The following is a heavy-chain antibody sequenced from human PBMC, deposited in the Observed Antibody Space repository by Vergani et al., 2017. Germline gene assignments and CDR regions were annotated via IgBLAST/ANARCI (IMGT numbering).Heavy chain of an antibody. V-gene: IGHV4-39*01. Sequence: QLQLQESGPGLVKPSETLSLTCTVSGGSITYGAFYWGWIRQSPGKGLEWIGSIYYSENKFYNPSLESRVTLSIDTTENQFSLKLKSVTAADTAVYYCARCFRDEGMIYGGTVENWFDPWGQGTLVTVSS. CDR1: GGSITYGAFY. CDR3: ARCFRDEGMIYGGTVENWFDP. D-gene: IGHD3-22*01. J-gene: IGHJ5*02. CDR2: IYYSENK.